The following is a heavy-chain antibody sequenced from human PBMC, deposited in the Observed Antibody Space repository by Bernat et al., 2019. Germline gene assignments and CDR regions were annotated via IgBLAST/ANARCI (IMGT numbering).Heavy chain of an antibody. J-gene: IGHJ4*02. CDR1: GGSISSSSYY. D-gene: IGHD3-16*02. CDR2: IYYSGST. V-gene: IGHV4-39*01. CDR3: ARQPQIVDFDY. Sequence: QLQLQESGPGLVKPSETLSLTCTVSGGSISSSSYYWGWIRQPPGKGLEWIGSIYYSGSTYYNPSLKSRVTISVDTSKNQFSLKLSSVTAADTAVYYCARQPQIVDFDYWGQGILVTVSS.